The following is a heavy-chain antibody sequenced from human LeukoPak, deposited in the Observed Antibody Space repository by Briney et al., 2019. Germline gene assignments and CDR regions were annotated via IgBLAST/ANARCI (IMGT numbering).Heavy chain of an antibody. V-gene: IGHV4-39*07. Sequence: PSETLSLTCTVSGGSISSSNYYRGWIRQPPGKGLEWIGIIYYSGSTYYNPSLKSRVTISVDTSKNQFSLNLSSVTAADTAFYYCARHGGDILTYFDYWGQGTLVTVSS. CDR2: IYYSGST. CDR1: GGSISSSNYY. J-gene: IGHJ4*02. CDR3: ARHGGDILTYFDY. D-gene: IGHD3-9*01.